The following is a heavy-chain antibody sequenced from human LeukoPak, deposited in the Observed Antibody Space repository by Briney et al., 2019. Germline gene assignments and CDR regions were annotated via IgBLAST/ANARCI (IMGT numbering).Heavy chain of an antibody. CDR2: ISSSSSTI. J-gene: IGHJ6*02. CDR1: GFTFSSYS. V-gene: IGHV3-48*02. CDR3: ARGRWPDYWGQGTLVTVSSGMDV. Sequence: GGSLRLSCAASGFTFSSYSMNWVRQAPGKGLEWVSYISSSSSTIYYADSVKGRFTISRDNAKNSLYLQMNSLRDEDTAVYCCARGRWPDYWGQGTLVTVSSGMDVWGQGTTVTVSS. D-gene: IGHD7-27*01.